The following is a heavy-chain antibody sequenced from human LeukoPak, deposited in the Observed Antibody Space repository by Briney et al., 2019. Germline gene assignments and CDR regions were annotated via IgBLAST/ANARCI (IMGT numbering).Heavy chain of an antibody. Sequence: GGSLRLSCAASGFTFSSYGMHWVRQAPGKGLGWMAVMWYDGSNKHYADSVKGRFTISRDNSKNTLYLQMNSLRAEDTAVYYCARDRGPGYSYGVLDYWGQGTLVTVSS. CDR3: ARDRGPGYSYGVLDY. CDR1: GFTFSSYG. V-gene: IGHV3-33*01. D-gene: IGHD5-18*01. J-gene: IGHJ4*02. CDR2: MWYDGSNK.